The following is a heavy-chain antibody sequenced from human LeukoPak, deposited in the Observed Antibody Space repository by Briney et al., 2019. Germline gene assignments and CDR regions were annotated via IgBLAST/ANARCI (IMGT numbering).Heavy chain of an antibody. J-gene: IGHJ6*02. D-gene: IGHD2-2*01. V-gene: IGHV4-30-2*01. Sequence: SQTLSLTCAVSGGSISSGGYSWSWLRQPPGKGLEWIGYIYHSGSTYYNPSLKSRVTISVDRSKNQFSLKLSSVTAADTAVYYCARVGTSRYFDVWGQGTTVTVSS. CDR2: IYHSGST. CDR1: GGSISSGGYS. CDR3: ARVGTSRYFDV.